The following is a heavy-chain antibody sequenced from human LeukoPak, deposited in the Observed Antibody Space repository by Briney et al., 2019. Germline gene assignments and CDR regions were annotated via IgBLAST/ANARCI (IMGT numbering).Heavy chain of an antibody. CDR1: GFTFCTYS. D-gene: IGHD6-19*01. V-gene: IGHV3-21*01. CDR3: ATDGRSSGWYGFDY. CDR2: ITSPVGRM. J-gene: IGHJ4*02. Sequence: GGSLRLSCAASGFTFCTYSMNWVRQAPGKGLEWVSSITSPVGRMYYADSLKGRITISRDNARSTLYLQMNSLRAEDTAVYYCATDGRSSGWYGFDYWGQGILVTVSS.